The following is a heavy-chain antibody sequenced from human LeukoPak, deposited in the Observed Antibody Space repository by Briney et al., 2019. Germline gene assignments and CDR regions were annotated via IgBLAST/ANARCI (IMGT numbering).Heavy chain of an antibody. V-gene: IGHV3-7*01. CDR2: IKQDGSEK. CDR3: ARSAGSSSWYEGYYFDY. J-gene: IGHJ4*02. D-gene: IGHD6-13*01. Sequence: PVGSLRLSCGASGFTFSRYWMSWVRQAPGKGLEWVANIKQDGSEKYYVDSVKGRFTISRDNAKNSLYLQMNSLRAEDTAVYYCARSAGSSSWYEGYYFDYWGQGTLVTVSS. CDR1: GFTFSRYW.